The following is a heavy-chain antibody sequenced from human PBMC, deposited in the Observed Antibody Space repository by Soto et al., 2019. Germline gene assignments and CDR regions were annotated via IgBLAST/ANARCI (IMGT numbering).Heavy chain of an antibody. Sequence: SETLSLTCAVYNGSFSVYYWTWIRQTPGKGLEWIGEINHSGSTNYNPSLKSRVAISVDTSKNQFSLKLSSVTAADTAVYFCARDSTRRGACDIWGQGAMVTVSS. CDR1: NGSFSVYY. V-gene: IGHV4-34*01. CDR2: INHSGST. CDR3: ARDSTRRGACDI. D-gene: IGHD3-22*01. J-gene: IGHJ3*02.